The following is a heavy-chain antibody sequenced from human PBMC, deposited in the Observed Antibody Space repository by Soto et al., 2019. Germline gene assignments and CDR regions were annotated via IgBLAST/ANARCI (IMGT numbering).Heavy chain of an antibody. D-gene: IGHD6-13*01. CDR2: IHYSGNT. Sequence: SETLSLTCTVSGGSISSSSYYWGWIRQPPGKGLEWIGSIHYSGNTDYNPSLKSRVTISVDTSKNQFSLKLSSVTAADTAVYYCARHGGRSSWSDYWGQGTLVTVSS. V-gene: IGHV4-39*01. CDR3: ARHGGRSSWSDY. CDR1: GGSISSSSYY. J-gene: IGHJ4*02.